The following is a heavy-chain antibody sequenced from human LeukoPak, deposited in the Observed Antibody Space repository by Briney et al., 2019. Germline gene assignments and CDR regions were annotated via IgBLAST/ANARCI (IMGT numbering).Heavy chain of an antibody. Sequence: GGSLRLSCAASGFTFSRDSMNWVRQAPGKGLEWVSSISSSSSTIYYADSVKGRFTISRDNAKNSLYLQMNSLRAEDTAVYYCARSSRELGGYAPWELMPPFDYWGQGTLVTVSS. D-gene: IGHD4-23*01. J-gene: IGHJ4*02. CDR2: ISSSSSTI. CDR1: GFTFSRDS. V-gene: IGHV3-48*01. CDR3: ARSSRELGGYAPWELMPPFDY.